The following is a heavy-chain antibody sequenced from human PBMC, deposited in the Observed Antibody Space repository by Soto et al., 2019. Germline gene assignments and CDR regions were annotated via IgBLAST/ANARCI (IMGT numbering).Heavy chain of an antibody. J-gene: IGHJ6*02. V-gene: IGHV4-61*01. CDR3: ARLKRGYSGYDYYYYYGIGV. Sequence: SETLSLTCTVSGDPLSSGSYYWRRIRQSPGKRLEWIAYIYYTGTTKYNPSLKSRVXISVDTSKNKFSLKLNSVTAAHTAVYYCARLKRGYSGYDYYYYYGIGVWSQGTKVTVSS. CDR1: GDPLSSGSYY. D-gene: IGHD5-12*01. CDR2: IYYTGTT.